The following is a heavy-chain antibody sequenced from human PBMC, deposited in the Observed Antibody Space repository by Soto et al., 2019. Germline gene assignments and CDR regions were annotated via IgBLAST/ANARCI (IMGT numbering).Heavy chain of an antibody. CDR2: MSSRSLTI. CDR3: ARGGSSSDNGMDV. V-gene: IGHV3-48*02. J-gene: IGHJ6*02. Sequence: EVQLVESGGGLVQPGGSLRVSCAASGFTFSTYSMNWVRQAPGKGLEWVSYMSSRSLTIYYTDSEKGRFTISRDNAKNSLYLQMNSLRDEDTAVYYCARGGSSSDNGMDVWGQGTTVTVSS. CDR1: GFTFSTYS. D-gene: IGHD6-6*01.